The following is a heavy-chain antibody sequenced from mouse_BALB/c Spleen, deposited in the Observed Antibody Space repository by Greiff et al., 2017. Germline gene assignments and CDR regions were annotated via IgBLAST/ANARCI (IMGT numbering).Heavy chain of an antibody. J-gene: IGHJ4*01. CDR3: ARTGITTGYAMDY. CDR2: INPSNGRT. CDR1: GYTFTSYW. D-gene: IGHD2-4*01. V-gene: IGHV1S81*02. Sequence: QVQLQHPGAELVKPGASVKLSCKASGYTFTSYWMHWVKQRPGQGLEWIGEINPSNGRTNYNEKFKSKATLTVDKSSSTAYMQLSSLTSEDSAVYYCARTGITTGYAMDYWGQGTSVTVSS.